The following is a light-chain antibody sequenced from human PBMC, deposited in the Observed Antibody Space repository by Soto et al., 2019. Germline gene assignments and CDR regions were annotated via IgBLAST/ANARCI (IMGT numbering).Light chain of an antibody. CDR1: QSVLYSSNNKNY. CDR2: WAS. Sequence: DIVMTQSPDSLAVSLGERAATNCKSSQSVLYSSNNKNYLAWYQQKPGQPPKLLIYWASTRESGVPDRFSGSGSGTDFTLTISSLQAEDVAVYSCQQHYSTPYTFGQGTKLEIK. CDR3: QQHYSTPYT. J-gene: IGKJ2*01. V-gene: IGKV4-1*01.